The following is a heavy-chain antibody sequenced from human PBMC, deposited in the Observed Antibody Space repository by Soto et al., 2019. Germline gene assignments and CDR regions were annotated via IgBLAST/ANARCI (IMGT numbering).Heavy chain of an antibody. V-gene: IGHV1-69*02. J-gene: IGHJ4*02. CDR2: IIPILGIA. CDR1: GGTLSSYT. Sequence: SVKVSCKASGGTLSSYTIRWVRQAPGQGLEWMGRIIPILGIANYAQKFQGRVTITADKSTSTAYMELSSLRSEDTAVYYCARVAEGYDFWSGYSHFDYWGQGTLVTVSS. CDR3: ARVAEGYDFWSGYSHFDY. D-gene: IGHD3-3*01.